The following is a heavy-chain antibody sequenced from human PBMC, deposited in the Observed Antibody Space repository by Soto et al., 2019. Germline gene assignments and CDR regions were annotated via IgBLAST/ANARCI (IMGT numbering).Heavy chain of an antibody. D-gene: IGHD5-18*01. CDR2: INPNIGDT. V-gene: IGHV1-2*02. J-gene: IGHJ3*02. Sequence: GSVKVSCKASAYTFTAYYIHWVRQAPGQGLEWMGWINPNIGDTSYAQKFQGRVTMTRDTSMSTAYMELSRLRSDDAAVYYCARGYRYRFDAFDIWGQGTLVTVS. CDR1: AYTFTAYY. CDR3: ARGYRYRFDAFDI.